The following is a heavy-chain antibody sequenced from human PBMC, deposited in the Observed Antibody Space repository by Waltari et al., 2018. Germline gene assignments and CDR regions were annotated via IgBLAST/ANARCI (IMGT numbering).Heavy chain of an antibody. Sequence: VQLVESGGGLVQPGGSLRLSCAASGFTFRSCWMHGVRQAPGKGLVGVSRINTDGSSATYADSVKGRFTISRDNGKNTLYLQMNSLRAEDTAVYYCARDGGGNGYIHYWGQGTLVTVSS. D-gene: IGHD3-16*01. CDR1: GFTFRSCW. V-gene: IGHV3-74*01. CDR2: INTDGSSA. J-gene: IGHJ4*02. CDR3: ARDGGGNGYIHY.